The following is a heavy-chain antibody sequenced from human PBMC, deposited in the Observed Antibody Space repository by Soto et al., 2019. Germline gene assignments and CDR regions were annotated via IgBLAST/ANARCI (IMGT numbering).Heavy chain of an antibody. Sequence: QVQLQESGPGLVKPSETLSLTCTVSGVSITPYFWSWIRQPAGKAPEWVGHIYASGRTTYNPSLKCRVTMFVSQTQVSLRLTSVTAADTAVYYCARHFDVDPSLDQYYFDLWGRVALVTVSS. CDR1: GVSITPYF. CDR2: IYASGRT. CDR3: ARHFDVDPSLDQYYFDL. V-gene: IGHV4-4*07. J-gene: IGHJ2*01. D-gene: IGHD3-9*01.